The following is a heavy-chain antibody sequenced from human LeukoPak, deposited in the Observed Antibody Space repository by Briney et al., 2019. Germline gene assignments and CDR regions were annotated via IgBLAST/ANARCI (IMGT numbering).Heavy chain of an antibody. J-gene: IGHJ6*02. D-gene: IGHD6-13*01. V-gene: IGHV3-48*03. CDR2: ISSSGSTI. CDR3: ARDVSSSWYFNYGMDV. Sequence: GGSLRLSCAASGFTFSSYEMNWVRQAPGKGLEWVSYISSSGSTIYYADSVKGRFTISRDNAKNSLHLQMNSLRAEDTAVYYCARDVSSSWYFNYGMDVWGQGTTVTVSS. CDR1: GFTFSSYE.